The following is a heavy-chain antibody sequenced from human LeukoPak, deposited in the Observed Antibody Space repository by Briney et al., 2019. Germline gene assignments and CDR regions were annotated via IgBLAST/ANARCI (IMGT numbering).Heavy chain of an antibody. J-gene: IGHJ6*02. V-gene: IGHV4-34*01. CDR1: GGSFSGYY. CDR3: ARGLIESRPAVNYYYYYGMDV. Sequence: SSETLSLTCAVYGGSFSGYYWSWIRQPPGKGLEWIGEINHSGSTNYNPSLKSRVTISVDTSKNQFSLKLSSVTAADTAVYYCARGLIESRPAVNYYYYYGMDVWGQGTTVTVSS. D-gene: IGHD2-2*01. CDR2: INHSGST.